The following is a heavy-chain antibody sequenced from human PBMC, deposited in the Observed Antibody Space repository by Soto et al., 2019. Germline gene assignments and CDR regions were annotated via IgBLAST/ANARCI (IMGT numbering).Heavy chain of an antibody. Sequence: SETLSLTCTVSGGSISTHYWRWIRQPPGKGLEWIGYIYYSGSTNSNPSLKSRVTMSVNTSMNQSYLRLSSVSAPDTVTKYLSKDYENAFDYCGQRTLVTVSS. CDR2: IYYSGST. D-gene: IGHD3-16*01. CDR3: SKDYENAFDY. V-gene: IGHV4-59*11. CDR1: GGSISTHY. J-gene: IGHJ4*02.